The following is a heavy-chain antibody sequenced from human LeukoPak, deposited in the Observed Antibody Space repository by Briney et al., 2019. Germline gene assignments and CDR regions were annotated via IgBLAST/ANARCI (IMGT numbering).Heavy chain of an antibody. Sequence: GGSLRLSCAASGFTFISYSMNWVRQATGKGLEWVSSISSSSSYIYYADSVKGRFTISRDNAKNSLYLQMNSLRAEDTAVYYCAREGATGKLDWGQGTLVTVSS. CDR2: ISSSSSYI. D-gene: IGHD1-26*01. CDR3: AREGATGKLD. CDR1: GFTFISYS. J-gene: IGHJ4*02. V-gene: IGHV3-21*01.